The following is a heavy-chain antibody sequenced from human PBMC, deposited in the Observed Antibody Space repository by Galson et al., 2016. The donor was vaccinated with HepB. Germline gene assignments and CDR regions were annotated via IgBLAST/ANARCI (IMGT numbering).Heavy chain of an antibody. CDR3: AMGNSGWPDY. J-gene: IGHJ4*02. Sequence: SLRLSCAASGFTFSSYEMHWVRQAPGTGLEWVSYISSSGGRIFYADSVRGRFTISRDNAKNSLYLQMNSLRAEDTAVYYCAMGNSGWPDYWGQGTLVTVSS. CDR1: GFTFSSYE. V-gene: IGHV3-48*03. D-gene: IGHD6-19*01. CDR2: ISSSGGRI.